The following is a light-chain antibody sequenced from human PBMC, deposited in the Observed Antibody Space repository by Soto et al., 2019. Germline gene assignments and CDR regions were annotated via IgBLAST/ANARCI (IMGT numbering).Light chain of an antibody. Sequence: EIVMTQSPATLSVSPGERATLSCRASQSVSDNLAWYQQKPGQAPRLLIYSASTRATGIPARFSGSGSGTEFTLTISSLQSEDFAVYYCQQYNKRPKMFGQGTKVDIK. CDR3: QQYNKRPKM. V-gene: IGKV3-15*01. CDR1: QSVSDN. CDR2: SAS. J-gene: IGKJ1*01.